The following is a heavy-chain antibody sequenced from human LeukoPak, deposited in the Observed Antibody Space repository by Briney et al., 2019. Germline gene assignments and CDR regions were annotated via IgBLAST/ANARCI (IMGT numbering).Heavy chain of an antibody. Sequence: GGSLRLSCAASGFTFSSYAMNWVRQAPGKGLEWVSYISSSGSTIYYADSVEGRFTISRDNAKNSVYLQMTSLRAEDTALYYCAKDATAVPGTVYMDVWGKGTTVTVSS. CDR2: ISSSGSTI. CDR1: GFTFSSYA. J-gene: IGHJ6*03. D-gene: IGHD6-13*01. V-gene: IGHV3-48*03. CDR3: AKDATAVPGTVYMDV.